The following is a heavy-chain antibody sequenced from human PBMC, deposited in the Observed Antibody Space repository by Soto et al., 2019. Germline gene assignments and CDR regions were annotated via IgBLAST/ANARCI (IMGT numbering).Heavy chain of an antibody. D-gene: IGHD5-12*01. CDR2: IIPILGIA. V-gene: IGHV1-69*04. Sequence: ASVKVSCKASGGTFSSYTISWVRQAPGQGLEWMGRIIPILGIANYAQKFQGRVTITADKSTSTAYMELSSLRSEDTAVYYCARDGREYSGYDTVSLFDYWGQGTLVTVSS. J-gene: IGHJ4*02. CDR3: ARDGREYSGYDTVSLFDY. CDR1: GGTFSSYT.